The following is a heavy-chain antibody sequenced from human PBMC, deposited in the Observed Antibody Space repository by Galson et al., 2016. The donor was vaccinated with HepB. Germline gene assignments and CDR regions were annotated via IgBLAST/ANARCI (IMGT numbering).Heavy chain of an antibody. Sequence: SLRLSCAASGFTFSDAWLSWVRQAPGKGLEWVGRIKSKTAGGTTDYTAPVKGRFTISRDDSKNTHYLQMNSLKIEDTAVYYCTIDLPHDSGCYHYGPISCNYYGLDVWGQGTTVTVSS. D-gene: IGHD3-22*01. CDR3: TIDLPHDSGCYHYGPISCNYYGLDV. CDR1: GFTFSDAW. J-gene: IGHJ6*02. V-gene: IGHV3-15*01. CDR2: IKSKTAGGTT.